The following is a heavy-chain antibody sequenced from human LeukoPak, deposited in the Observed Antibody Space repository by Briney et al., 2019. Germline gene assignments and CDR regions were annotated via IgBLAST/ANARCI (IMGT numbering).Heavy chain of an antibody. CDR1: GFTFSDYY. CDR3: ANQAAVAVLDYYGMDV. D-gene: IGHD6-19*01. Sequence: GGSLRLSCAASGFTFSDYYMSWIRQAPGKGLEWVSYISSSGSTIYYADSVKGRFTISRDNAKNSLYLQMNSLRAEDTAVYYCANQAAVAVLDYYGMDVWGQGTTVTVSS. V-gene: IGHV3-11*01. CDR2: ISSSGSTI. J-gene: IGHJ6*02.